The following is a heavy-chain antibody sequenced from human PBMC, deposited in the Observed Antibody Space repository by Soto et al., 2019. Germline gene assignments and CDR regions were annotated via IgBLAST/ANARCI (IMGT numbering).Heavy chain of an antibody. D-gene: IGHD2-21*02. CDR2: IYSSGST. Sequence: SETLSLTCTVSGGSMNNYIWNWIRQPPGKGLEWIGHIYSSGSTKYNPSLESRVTISVDTSKNQFSLKLISMASADTAIYFCARRAVAVSTIREDNWLDXWGQGTLVTVSS. CDR1: GGSMNNYI. V-gene: IGHV4-59*01. CDR3: ARRAVAVSTIREDNWLDX. J-gene: IGHJ5*02.